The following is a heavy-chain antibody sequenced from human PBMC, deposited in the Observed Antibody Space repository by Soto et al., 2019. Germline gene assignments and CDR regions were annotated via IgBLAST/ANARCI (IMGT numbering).Heavy chain of an antibody. J-gene: IGHJ6*02. CDR1: VGTFSSDA. V-gene: IGHV1-69*06. CDR2: IIPIFGTA. Sequence: QVQLVQSGAVVKKPGSSVKGSCKDSVGTFSSDAISGVRQAPGQGLEWMGEIIPIFGTAKYAQKFQGRVTITTSKSKCTDYMELSSLSSEDTAVYYCARAKTLTVVGAAGIDVWGQGTPVTVSS. D-gene: IGHD3-10*01. CDR3: ARAKTLTVVGAAGIDV.